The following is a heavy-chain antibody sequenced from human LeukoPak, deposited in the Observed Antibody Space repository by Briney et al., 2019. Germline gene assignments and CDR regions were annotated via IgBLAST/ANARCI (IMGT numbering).Heavy chain of an antibody. CDR2: IDNSGDYT. CDR1: GFIYNPYA. V-gene: IGHV3-23*01. D-gene: IGHD6-13*01. Sequence: PGGSLRLSCAVSGFIYNPYAMTWVRQAPGKGLEWVSSIDNSGDYTYYADSVKGRFTISRDNSRNTLYLQMSSLRVEDTALYYCGKQFSSSWQFDPRGQGTLVTVSS. CDR3: GKQFSSSWQFDP. J-gene: IGHJ5*02.